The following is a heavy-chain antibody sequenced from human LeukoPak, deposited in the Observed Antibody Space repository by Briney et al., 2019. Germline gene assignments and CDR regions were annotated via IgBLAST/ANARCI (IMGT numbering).Heavy chain of an antibody. J-gene: IGHJ6*02. CDR3: ARDETYYDYVWGSYRLYGMDV. V-gene: IGHV3-7*01. D-gene: IGHD3-16*02. CDR2: IKQDGSEK. Sequence: EGSLRLSCAASGFTFSSYWMSWVRQAPGKGLEWVANIKQDGSEKYYVDSVKGRFTISRDNAKNSLYLQMNSLRAEDTAVYYCARDETYYDYVWGSYRLYGMDVWGQGTTVTVSS. CDR1: GFTFSSYW.